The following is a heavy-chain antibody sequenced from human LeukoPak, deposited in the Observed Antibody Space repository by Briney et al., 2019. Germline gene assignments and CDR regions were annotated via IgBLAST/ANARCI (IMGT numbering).Heavy chain of an antibody. V-gene: IGHV4-39*07. CDR1: GGSISSSSYY. CDR2: IYYSGST. J-gene: IGHJ4*02. D-gene: IGHD6-19*01. CDR3: ARGTSSGWYDADWGYFDY. Sequence: KSSETLSLTRTVSGGSISSSSYYWGWIRQPPGKGLEWIGSIYYSGSTYYNPSLKSRVTISVDTSKNQFSLKLSSVTAADTAVYYCARGTSSGWYDADWGYFDYWGQGTLVTVSS.